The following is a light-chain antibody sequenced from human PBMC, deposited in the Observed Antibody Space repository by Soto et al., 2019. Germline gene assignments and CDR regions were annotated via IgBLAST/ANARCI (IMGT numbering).Light chain of an antibody. CDR3: QQYGHSPFT. CDR1: LSVTSSY. CDR2: GAS. V-gene: IGKV3-20*01. Sequence: EIVLTQSPGTLSLSPGERATLSCRASLSVTSSYLAWYQQKPGQAPRLLIYGASSRATGIPDRFSGSGSGTDFTLTISRLEPEDIAVYYCQQYGHSPFTFGQGTKLEIK. J-gene: IGKJ2*01.